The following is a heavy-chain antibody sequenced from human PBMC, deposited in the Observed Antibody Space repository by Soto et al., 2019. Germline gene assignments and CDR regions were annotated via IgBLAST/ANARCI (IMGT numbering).Heavy chain of an antibody. CDR3: VGETYYYDGNGYTFTN. CDR2: ISIVGLVSAGDST. D-gene: IGHD3-22*01. J-gene: IGHJ4*02. V-gene: IGHV4-61*02. Sequence: SETLSLTCTVSGGSVSSGSYYWSWLRLPAGKGLEWIGRISIVGLVSAGDSTAYNPSLKSRVTISGDKSMSRLSLILRSVTAADTAVYYCVGETYYYDGNGYTFTNWGQGTRVTVSS. CDR1: GGSVSSGSYY.